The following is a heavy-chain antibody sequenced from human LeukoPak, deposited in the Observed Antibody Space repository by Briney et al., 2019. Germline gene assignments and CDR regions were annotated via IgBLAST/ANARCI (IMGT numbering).Heavy chain of an antibody. CDR1: GFTFSSYA. CDR2: ICSSDNNT. CDR3: AKGTSSSCYSAPNY. V-gene: IGHV3-23*01. D-gene: IGHD2-15*01. J-gene: IGHJ4*02. Sequence: GGSLRLSCAASGFTFSSYAMNWVRQAPGKGLEWVSAICSSDNNTYYANSVKGRFTISRDNSKNTLSLQLNSLRAEDTAVYYCAKGTSSSCYSAPNYWGQGTLVTVSS.